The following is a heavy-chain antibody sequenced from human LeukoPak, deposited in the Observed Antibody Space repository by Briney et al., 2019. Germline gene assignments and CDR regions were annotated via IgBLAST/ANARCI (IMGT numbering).Heavy chain of an antibody. CDR2: IIPIFGTA. Sequence: SVKVSCKASGGTFSSYAISWVRQAPGQGLEWMGGIIPIFGTAHYAQKFQGRVTITADESTSTAYMELSSLRSEDTAVYYCARSSPDIVVVPAAQVPYYYYYMDVWGKGTTVTVSS. CDR3: ARSSPDIVVVPAAQVPYYYYYMDV. D-gene: IGHD2-2*01. CDR1: GGTFSSYA. J-gene: IGHJ6*03. V-gene: IGHV1-69*01.